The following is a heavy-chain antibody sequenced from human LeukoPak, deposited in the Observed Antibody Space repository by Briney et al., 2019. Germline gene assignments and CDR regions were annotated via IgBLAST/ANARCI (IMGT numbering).Heavy chain of an antibody. D-gene: IGHD6-13*01. J-gene: IGHJ6*03. Sequence: GGSLRLSCAASGFTFSLYTMRWVRQAPGKGLEWVAFIRYDGSNKYYADSVKGRFTISRDNSKNTLYLQMNSLRAEDTAVYYCAKDYAYSRGVDHYMDVWGKGTTVTISS. CDR3: AKDYAYSRGVDHYMDV. CDR2: IRYDGSNK. CDR1: GFTFSLYT. V-gene: IGHV3-30*02.